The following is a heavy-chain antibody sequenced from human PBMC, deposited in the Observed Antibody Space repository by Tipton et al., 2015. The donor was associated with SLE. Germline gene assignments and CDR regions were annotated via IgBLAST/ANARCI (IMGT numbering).Heavy chain of an antibody. J-gene: IGHJ4*02. CDR3: ARDPYDSWSDYQATFDY. V-gene: IGHV4-4*07. CDR1: GGSISSYY. Sequence: TLSLTCTVSGGSISSYYWSWIRQPVGKELEWIGRIYASGSTNYNPSLSSRVTISVDTSKNQFSLKLTSVTAADTAVYYCARDPYDSWSDYQATFDYWGQGTLVTVSP. CDR2: IYASGST. D-gene: IGHD3-3*01.